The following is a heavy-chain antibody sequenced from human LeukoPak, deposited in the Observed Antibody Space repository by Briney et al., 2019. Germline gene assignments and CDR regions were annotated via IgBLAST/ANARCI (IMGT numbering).Heavy chain of an antibody. J-gene: IGHJ4*02. CDR2: ISSSSSTI. CDR3: ARERDTAMVDYFDY. CDR1: GFTFSSYS. V-gene: IGHV3-48*02. D-gene: IGHD5-18*01. Sequence: PGGSLRLSCAASGFTFSSYSMNWVRQAPGKGLEWVSYISSSSSTIYYADSVKGRFTISRDNAKNSLYLQMNSRRDEDTAVYYCARERDTAMVDYFDYWGQGTLVTVSS.